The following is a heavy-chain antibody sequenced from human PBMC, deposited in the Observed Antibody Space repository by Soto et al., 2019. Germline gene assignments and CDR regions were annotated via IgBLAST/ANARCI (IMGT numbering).Heavy chain of an antibody. CDR1: GFTFSSYS. CDR2: ISSSSSYI. J-gene: IGHJ6*02. Sequence: PGGSLRLSCAASGFTFSSYSMNWVRQAPGKGLEWVSSISSSSSYIYYADSVKGRFTISRDNAKNSLYLQMNSLRIEDTALYYCARGDRGGSGSPASYYYSGLDVWGQGTTVTVSS. D-gene: IGHD3-10*01. CDR3: ARGDRGGSGSPASYYYSGLDV. V-gene: IGHV3-21*03.